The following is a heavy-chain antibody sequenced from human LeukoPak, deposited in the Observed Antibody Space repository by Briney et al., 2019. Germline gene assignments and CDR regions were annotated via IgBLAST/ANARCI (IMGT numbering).Heavy chain of an antibody. D-gene: IGHD3-22*01. V-gene: IGHV5-51*01. J-gene: IGHJ4*02. CDR3: ARTYYYDSSGSRAYDY. Sequence: GESLKISCKGSGYSLTSYWIGWVRQMPGKGLEWMGIIYPGDSDTRYSPSFQGQVTISADKSISTAYLQWSSLKASDTAMYYCARTYYYDSSGSRAYDYWGQGTLVTVSS. CDR1: GYSLTSYW. CDR2: IYPGDSDT.